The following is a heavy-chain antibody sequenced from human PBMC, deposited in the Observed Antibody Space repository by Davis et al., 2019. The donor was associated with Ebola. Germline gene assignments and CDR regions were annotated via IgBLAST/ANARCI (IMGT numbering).Heavy chain of an antibody. Sequence: ASVKVSCKASGYTFTSYGISWVRQAPGQGLEWMGWISAYNGNTNYAQKLQGRVTMTTNTSTSTAYMELRSLRSDDTAVYYCARDIRTYSSSWCGDYWGQGTLVTVSS. D-gene: IGHD6-13*01. CDR2: ISAYNGNT. CDR1: GYTFTSYG. CDR3: ARDIRTYSSSWCGDY. V-gene: IGHV1-18*01. J-gene: IGHJ4*02.